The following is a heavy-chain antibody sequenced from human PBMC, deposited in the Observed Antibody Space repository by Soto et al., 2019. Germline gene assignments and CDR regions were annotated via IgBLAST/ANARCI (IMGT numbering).Heavy chain of an antibody. D-gene: IGHD3-10*01. CDR2: ISAYNGNT. CDR1: GYTFTSYG. V-gene: IGHV1-18*04. CDR3: ARGVITMVRGYYGVGRPKYGMDV. J-gene: IGHJ6*02. Sequence: GSVKVSCKASGYTFTSYGISWVRQAPGQGLEWMGWISAYNGNTNYAQKLQGRVTMTTDTSTSTAYMELRSLRSDGTAVYYCARGVITMVRGYYGVGRPKYGMDVWGQGTPVTVSS.